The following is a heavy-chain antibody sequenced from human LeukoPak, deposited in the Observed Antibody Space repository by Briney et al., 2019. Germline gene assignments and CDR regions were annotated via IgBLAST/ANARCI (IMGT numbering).Heavy chain of an antibody. CDR1: GYPISSGYY. Sequence: SETLSLTCAVSGYPISSGYYWGWIRQPPGKGLEWIGSIYHSGSTYYNPSLKSRVTISVDTSKNQFSLKVNSVTAADTAVYYCARDLLYSSGPNWFDPWGQGTLVTVSS. CDR3: ARDLLYSSGPNWFDP. V-gene: IGHV4-38-2*02. CDR2: IYHSGST. J-gene: IGHJ5*02. D-gene: IGHD6-19*01.